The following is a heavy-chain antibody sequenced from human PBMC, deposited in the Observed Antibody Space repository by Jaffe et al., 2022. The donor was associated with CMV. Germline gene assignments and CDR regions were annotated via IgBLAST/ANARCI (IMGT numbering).Heavy chain of an antibody. CDR3: ARGHYDFWSGNSGGDWFDP. CDR1: GSTFEDYA. D-gene: IGHD3-3*01. J-gene: IGHJ5*02. CDR2: INWNGRIT. V-gene: IGHV3-20*01. Sequence: EVQLVESGGGAVRPGGSLRLSCAASGSTFEDYAMSWVRQVPGKGLEWVSGINWNGRITGYADSVKGRFTISRDNAKNSLYLQMNSLRAEDTALYHCARGHYDFWSGNSGGDWFDPWGQGTLVTVSS.